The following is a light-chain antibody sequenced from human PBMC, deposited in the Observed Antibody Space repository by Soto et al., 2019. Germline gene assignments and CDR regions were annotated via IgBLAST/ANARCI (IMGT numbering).Light chain of an antibody. J-gene: IGLJ1*01. CDR3: SSYTSSSIDYV. CDR1: SSDVGGYNY. V-gene: IGLV2-14*01. Sequence: QSVLTQPASVSGSPGQSITISCTGTSSDVGGYNYVSWYQQHPVKAPKLMLYEVSNRPSGVSNRFSGSKSGNTASLTISGLKDEDEADYYCSSYTSSSIDYVFGTGTKLTVL. CDR2: EVS.